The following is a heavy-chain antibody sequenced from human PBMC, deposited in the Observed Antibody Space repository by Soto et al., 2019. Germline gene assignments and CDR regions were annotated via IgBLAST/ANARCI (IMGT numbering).Heavy chain of an antibody. CDR3: AKGRGGSCYSGVDY. CDR2: VCGSGDST. CDR1: GFTFSSYG. V-gene: IGHV3-23*01. Sequence: VQLLESGGGLIQPGGSLRLSCAASGFTFSSYGMSWVRQAPGKGLEWVSSVCGSGDSTHYTDSVKGRFTISRDSSQNTLFLQMNSLRAEDTAVYYCAKGRGGSCYSGVDYWGQGTLVTVSS. J-gene: IGHJ4*02. D-gene: IGHD2-15*01.